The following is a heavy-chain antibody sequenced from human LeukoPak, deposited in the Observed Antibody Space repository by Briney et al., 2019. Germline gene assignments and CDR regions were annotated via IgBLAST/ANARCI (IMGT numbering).Heavy chain of an antibody. D-gene: IGHD6-19*01. J-gene: IGHJ4*02. CDR1: GYTFTSYD. CDR2: MNPNSGNT. CDR3: ARGPRKQWLVWKVAFDY. V-gene: IGHV1-8*01. Sequence: ASVKVSCKASGYTFTSYDINWVRQATGQGLGWMGWMNPNSGNTGYAQKFQGRVTMTRNTSISTAYMELSSLRSEDTAVYYCARGPRKQWLVWKVAFDYWGQGTLVTVSS.